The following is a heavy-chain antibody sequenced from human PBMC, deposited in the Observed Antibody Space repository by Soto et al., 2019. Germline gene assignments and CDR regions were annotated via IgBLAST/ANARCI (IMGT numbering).Heavy chain of an antibody. CDR3: ARDVFVDIVVVVAATGMDV. CDR1: GFTFSSYA. D-gene: IGHD2-15*01. V-gene: IGHV3-30-3*01. J-gene: IGHJ6*02. Sequence: GGSLRLSCAASGFTFSSYAMHWVRQAPGKGLEWVAVISYDGSNKYYADSVKGRFTISRDNSKNTLYLQMNSLRAEDTAVYYCARDVFVDIVVVVAATGMDVWGQGTTVTVSS. CDR2: ISYDGSNK.